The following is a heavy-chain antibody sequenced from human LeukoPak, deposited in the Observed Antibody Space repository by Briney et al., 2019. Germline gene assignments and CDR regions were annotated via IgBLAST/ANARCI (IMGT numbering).Heavy chain of an antibody. CDR3: ARDHNRFLEYPYYCYYYMDV. V-gene: IGHV4-39*07. J-gene: IGHJ6*03. CDR2: IYYSGST. Sequence: SETLSLTCTVSGGSISSSSYYWGWIRQPPGKGLEWIGSIYYSGSTYYNPSLKSRVTISVDTSKNQFSLKLSSVTAADTAVYYCARDHNRFLEYPYYCYYYMDVWGKGTTVTVSS. CDR1: GGSISSSSYY. D-gene: IGHD3-3*01.